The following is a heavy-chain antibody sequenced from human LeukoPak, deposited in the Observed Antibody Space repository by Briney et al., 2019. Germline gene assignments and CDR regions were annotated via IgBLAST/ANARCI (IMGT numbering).Heavy chain of an antibody. CDR3: ARLSSFAFDI. V-gene: IGHV3-23*01. CDR1: GFTLNNYA. J-gene: IGHJ3*02. CDR2: ILHNGDST. Sequence: GGSLRLSCAASGFTLNNYAMSWVRQAPGKGLEWLSLILHNGDSTYYADSVKGRFTISRDNSKNTLYLQMNSLRAEDTAVYYCARLSSFAFDIWGQGTMVTVSS. D-gene: IGHD3-16*02.